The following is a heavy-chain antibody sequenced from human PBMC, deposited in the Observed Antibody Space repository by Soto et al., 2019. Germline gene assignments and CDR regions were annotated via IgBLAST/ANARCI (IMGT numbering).Heavy chain of an antibody. CDR1: GFTFGSYS. CDR2: ISSSSSTI. V-gene: IGHV3-48*01. J-gene: IGHJ5*02. Sequence: EVQLVESGGGLVQTGGSLRLSCAASGFTFGSYSMNWVRQAPGKGLEWVSYISSSSSTIYYADSVKGRFTISRDNAKNSLYLQMNSLRAEDTAVYYCAGEADYLNWFDPWGQGTLVTVSS. D-gene: IGHD4-17*01. CDR3: AGEADYLNWFDP.